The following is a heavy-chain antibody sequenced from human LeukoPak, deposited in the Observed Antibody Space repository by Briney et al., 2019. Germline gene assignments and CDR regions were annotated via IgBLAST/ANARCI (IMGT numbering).Heavy chain of an antibody. D-gene: IGHD3-10*01. J-gene: IGHJ6*03. V-gene: IGHV3-48*01. Sequence: PGGSLRLSCAASGFTSSSYSMNWVRQAPGKGLEWVSYISSSSSTIYYADSVKGRFTISRDNAKNTLYLQMNSLRAEDTAVYYCARHREITMVRGVPYYYYYMDVWGKGTTVTISS. CDR3: ARHREITMVRGVPYYYYYMDV. CDR1: GFTSSSYS. CDR2: ISSSSSTI.